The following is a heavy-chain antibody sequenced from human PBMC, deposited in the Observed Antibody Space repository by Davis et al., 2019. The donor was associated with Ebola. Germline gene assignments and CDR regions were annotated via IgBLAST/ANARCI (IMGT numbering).Heavy chain of an antibody. CDR2: ISSNGGST. CDR1: GFTFSSYA. D-gene: IGHD3-22*01. CDR3: ARDGRTMIVAGFDY. Sequence: GESLKISCAASGFTFSSYAMHWVRQAPGKGLEYVSAISSNGGSTYYANSVKGRFTISRDNSKNTLYLQMNSLRDEDTAVYYCARDGRTMIVAGFDYWGQGTLVTVSS. J-gene: IGHJ4*02. V-gene: IGHV3-64*01.